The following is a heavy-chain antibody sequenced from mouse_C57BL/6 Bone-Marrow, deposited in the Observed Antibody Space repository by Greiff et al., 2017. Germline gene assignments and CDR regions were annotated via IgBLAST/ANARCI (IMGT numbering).Heavy chain of an antibody. J-gene: IGHJ4*01. CDR1: GYTFTSYW. CDR3: ASRGAMDY. V-gene: IGHV1-69*01. CDR2: IDPSDSYT. Sequence: QVQLQQPGAELVMPGASVKLSCKASGYTFTSYWMHWVKQRPGQGLEWIGEIDPSDSYTNYNQKFKGKSTLTVDKSSSTAYMQLSSLTSEDSAVYYCASRGAMDYWGQGTSVTVSS.